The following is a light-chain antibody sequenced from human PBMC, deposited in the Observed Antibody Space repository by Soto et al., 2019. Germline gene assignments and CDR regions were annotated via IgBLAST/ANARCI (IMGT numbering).Light chain of an antibody. J-gene: IGKJ1*01. CDR1: QSVSSN. CDR3: QQYNYWPRT. CDR2: GAS. V-gene: IGKV3-15*01. Sequence: EILMTQSPATLSVSPGERATLSCRASQSVSSNLAWYQQKPGQAPRLLIYGASTRATGIPASFSGSGSGTEFTLTISSLQSEDFAVYYCQQYNYWPRTFGQGTKVDI.